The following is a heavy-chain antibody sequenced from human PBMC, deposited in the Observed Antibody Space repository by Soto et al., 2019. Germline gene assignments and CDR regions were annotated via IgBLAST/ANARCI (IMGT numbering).Heavy chain of an antibody. Sequence: QITLKESGPTLGKPTQTLTLTCTFSGFSLSTIGVGVGWIRQPPGKALEWLALIYWDDDKHYRPSLKSRLTTTKDTTKNQVVLTMTNMDPENTATYYCAHSFQYQYYGMDVWGQGTTVTVPS. CDR1: GFSLSTIGVG. V-gene: IGHV2-5*02. D-gene: IGHD2-2*01. CDR3: AHSFQYQYYGMDV. CDR2: IYWDDDK. J-gene: IGHJ6*02.